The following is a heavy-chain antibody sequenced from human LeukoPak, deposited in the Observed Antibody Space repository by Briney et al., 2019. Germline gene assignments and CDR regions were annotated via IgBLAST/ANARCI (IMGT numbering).Heavy chain of an antibody. CDR2: ISAYNGNT. V-gene: IGHV1-18*01. CDR3: ARLYDYVWGSYRYTGMDYFDY. CDR1: GYTFTSYG. Sequence: ASVKVSCKASGYTFTSYGISWVRQAPGQGLEWRGWISAYNGNTNYAQKLQGRVTMTTDTSTSTAYMELRSLRSDDTAVYYCARLYDYVWGSYRYTGMDYFDYWGQGTLVTVSS. D-gene: IGHD3-16*02. J-gene: IGHJ4*02.